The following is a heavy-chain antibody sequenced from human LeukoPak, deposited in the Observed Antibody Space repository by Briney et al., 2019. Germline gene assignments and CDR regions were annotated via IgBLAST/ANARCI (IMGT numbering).Heavy chain of an antibody. CDR2: IYTSGST. CDR1: GGSITSGTYF. Sequence: SETLSLTCTVSGGSITSGTYFWTWIRQPAGKGLEWIGRIYTSGSTNYNPSLESRVTMSVDTSKNQFSLKLSSVTAADTAVYYCARETEPSTGYYVYYFDYWGQGTLVTVSS. J-gene: IGHJ4*02. V-gene: IGHV4-61*02. CDR3: ARETEPSTGYYVYYFDY. D-gene: IGHD3-9*01.